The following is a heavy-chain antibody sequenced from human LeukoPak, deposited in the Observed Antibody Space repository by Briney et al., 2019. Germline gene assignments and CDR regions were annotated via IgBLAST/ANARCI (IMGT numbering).Heavy chain of an antibody. CDR3: AKSGGLSGSGRLAMDV. Sequence: PGGSLRLSCAASGFTFSIYAMSWVRLAPGKGLEWVSGISGSGGSTYYADSVKGRFTSSRDNSNNTLYVQMNSLRVEDTAVYCCAKSGGLSGSGRLAMDVWGQGTTVTVSS. CDR2: ISGSGGST. V-gene: IGHV3-23*01. J-gene: IGHJ6*02. D-gene: IGHD3-10*01. CDR1: GFTFSIYA.